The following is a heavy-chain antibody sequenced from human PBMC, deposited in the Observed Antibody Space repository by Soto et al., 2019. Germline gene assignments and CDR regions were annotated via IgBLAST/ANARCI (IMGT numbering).Heavy chain of an antibody. J-gene: IGHJ6*02. CDR1: GFTFSTYT. CDR2: ISSDGSNK. D-gene: IGHD5-12*01. CDR3: ARAYCFVTSGYPGAGMDV. Sequence: QVQLVESGGGVVQPGRSRRLSCAASGFTFSTYTMHWVRQAPGKGLEWVAVISSDGSNKDYADSAKGRFTISRDNSKNTLYLQMNILRAEDTAVYSCARAYCFVTSGYPGAGMDVWGQGTTVTVSS. V-gene: IGHV3-30*04.